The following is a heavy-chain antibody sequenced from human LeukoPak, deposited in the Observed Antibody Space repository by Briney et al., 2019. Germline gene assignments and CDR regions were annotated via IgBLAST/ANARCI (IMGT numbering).Heavy chain of an antibody. Sequence: SETLSLTCTVSGGAISSYYWSWIRQPAGKGLEWIGRIYSSGITNYNPSLKSRVTMSVDTSKNQFSLELNSVTAADTAVYYCARGERIHPNGVYYYYYMDVWGKGTTVTVSS. CDR1: GGAISSYY. V-gene: IGHV4-4*07. J-gene: IGHJ6*03. CDR3: ARGERIHPNGVYYYYYMDV. CDR2: IYSSGIT. D-gene: IGHD2-8*01.